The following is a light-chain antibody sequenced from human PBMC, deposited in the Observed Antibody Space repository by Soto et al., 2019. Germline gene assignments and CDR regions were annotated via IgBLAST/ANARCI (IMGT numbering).Light chain of an antibody. V-gene: IGKV3-11*01. CDR2: DAS. CDR3: QQRSNWPPAT. CDR1: QSVNSY. Sequence: EIVLTQSPATLSLSPGERATLSCRASQSVNSYLAWYQQKPGQAPRLLIYDASNRATGIPARFSGIGSGTDFTLTISSLEPEDFAVYYCQQRSNWPPATFGQGTKLEIK. J-gene: IGKJ2*01.